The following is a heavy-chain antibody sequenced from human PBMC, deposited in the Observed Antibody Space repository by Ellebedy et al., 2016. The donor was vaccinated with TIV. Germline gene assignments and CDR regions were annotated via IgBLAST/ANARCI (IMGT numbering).Heavy chain of an antibody. CDR1: GFTFSSYT. D-gene: IGHD2-8*01. CDR3: AREEEAMLYSHYYYGLDV. CDR2: IGSSSSYI. V-gene: IGHV3-21*01. J-gene: IGHJ6*02. Sequence: GGSLRLSXAASGFTFSSYTMNWVRQAPGKGLEWVSSIGSSSSYIYYADSMKGRFTISRDNAKNSLYLQMNSLRAEDTAVYYCAREEEAMLYSHYYYGLDVWGQGTTVTVSS.